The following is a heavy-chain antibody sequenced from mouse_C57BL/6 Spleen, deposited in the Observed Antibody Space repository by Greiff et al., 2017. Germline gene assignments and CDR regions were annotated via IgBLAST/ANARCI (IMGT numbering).Heavy chain of an antibody. CDR1: GYSFTGYY. D-gene: IGHD3-2*02. CDR3: AGGSSGSVRSSMDY. Sequence: VQLQQSGPELVKPGASVQISCKASGYSFTGYYMHWVKQSHGNILDWIGYIYPYNGVSSYNQKFKGKATLTVDKSSSTAYMELRSLTSEDSAVYYCAGGSSGSVRSSMDYWGQGTSVTVSS. V-gene: IGHV1-31*01. CDR2: IYPYNGVS. J-gene: IGHJ4*01.